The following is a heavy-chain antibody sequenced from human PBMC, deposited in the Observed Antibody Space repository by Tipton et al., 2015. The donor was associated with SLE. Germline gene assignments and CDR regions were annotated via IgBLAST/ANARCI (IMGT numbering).Heavy chain of an antibody. CDR3: TRGSSFFQY. V-gene: IGHV4-61*08. J-gene: IGHJ4*02. D-gene: IGHD3-3*01. CDR2: IYYSGTT. CDR1: GYSISSGSGYY. Sequence: TLSLTCAVSGYSISSGSGYYWGWIRQPPGKALEWIGYIYYSGTTNYNPSLKSRVSMSVDTSKNQFSLNLTSVTAADTAVYYCTRGSSFFQYWGQGTLVTVSS.